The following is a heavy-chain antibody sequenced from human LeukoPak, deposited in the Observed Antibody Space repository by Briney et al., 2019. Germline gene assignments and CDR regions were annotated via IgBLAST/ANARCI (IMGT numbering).Heavy chain of an antibody. CDR2: INHSGST. J-gene: IGHJ3*02. V-gene: IGHV4-34*01. Sequence: SETLSLTCAVYGGSFSGYYWSWIRQPPGKGLEWIGEINHSGSTNYNPSLKSRVTISVDTSKNQFSLKLSSATAADTAVYYCARGGGYDSSGYYYRHAFDIWGQGTMVTVSS. CDR1: GGSFSGYY. CDR3: ARGGGYDSSGYYYRHAFDI. D-gene: IGHD3-22*01.